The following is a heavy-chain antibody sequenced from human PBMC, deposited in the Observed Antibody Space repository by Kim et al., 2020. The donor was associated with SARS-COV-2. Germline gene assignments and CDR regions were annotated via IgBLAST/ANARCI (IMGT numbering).Heavy chain of an antibody. J-gene: IGHJ2*01. D-gene: IGHD3-22*01. CDR1: GGTFSSYA. CDR2: IIPIFGTA. V-gene: IGHV1-69*13. CDR3: ARSLSSEGYFDL. Sequence: SVKVSCKASGGTFSSYAISWVRQAPGQGLEWMGGIIPIFGTANYAQKFQGRVTITADESTSTAYMELSSLRSEDTAVYYCARSLSSEGYFDLWGRGTLVTVSS.